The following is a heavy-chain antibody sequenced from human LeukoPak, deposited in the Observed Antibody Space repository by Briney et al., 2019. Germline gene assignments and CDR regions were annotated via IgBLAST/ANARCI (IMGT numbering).Heavy chain of an antibody. CDR3: ARRRRLGPSLDC. Sequence: SETLCLTCTVSGGSINSSFYWDWLRQPPGKGLEWFGSGYYSGTIYYNTSFKSRITISVDTSKTVLSLKLTSVTAADTAVYFCARRRRLGPSLDCWEQGTLVDVP. CDR1: GGSINSSFY. CDR2: GYYSGTI. D-gene: IGHD1-26*01. V-gene: IGHV4-39*01. J-gene: IGHJ4*02.